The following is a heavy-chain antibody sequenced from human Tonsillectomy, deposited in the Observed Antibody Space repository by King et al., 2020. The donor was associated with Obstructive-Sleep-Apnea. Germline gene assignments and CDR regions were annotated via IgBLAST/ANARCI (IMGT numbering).Heavy chain of an antibody. CDR2: IYYSGST. CDR3: ACGAREQWLLLGVDLSPEDAFDI. J-gene: IGHJ3*02. V-gene: IGHV4-31*03. D-gene: IGHD6-19*01. Sequence: QLQESGPGLVKPSQTLSLTCTVSGGSISSGGYYWSWIRQHPGKGLEWIGYIYYSGSTYYNPSLKSRVTISVDTSKNQFSLKLSSVTAADTAVYYCACGAREQWLLLGVDLSPEDAFDIWGQGTMVTVSS. CDR1: GGSISSGGYY.